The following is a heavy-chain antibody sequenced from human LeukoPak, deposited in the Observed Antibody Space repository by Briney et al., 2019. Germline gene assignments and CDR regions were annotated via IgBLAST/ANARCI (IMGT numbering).Heavy chain of an antibody. CDR2: ISAYNGNT. CDR3: AREGIGRDGYNLDYFDY. J-gene: IGHJ4*02. D-gene: IGHD5-24*01. CDR1: GGTFSSYA. Sequence: ASVKVSCKASGGTFSSYAISWVRQAPGQGLEYMGWISAYNGNTNYAQKLQGRVTMTTDTSTSTAYMELRSLRSDDTAVYYCAREGIGRDGYNLDYFDYWGQGTLVTVSS. V-gene: IGHV1-18*01.